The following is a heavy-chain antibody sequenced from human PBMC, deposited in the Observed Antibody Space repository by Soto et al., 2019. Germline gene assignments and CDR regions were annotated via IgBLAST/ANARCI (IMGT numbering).Heavy chain of an antibody. J-gene: IGHJ4*02. CDR3: VRAPRNWGFDF. CDR2: MNPNSGDT. CDR1: GYTFTNYD. V-gene: IGHV1-8*01. D-gene: IGHD7-27*01. Sequence: QVQLVQSGAEVKKPGASVKVSCKASGYTFTNYDINWVRQTTGQGLEWLGWMNPNSGDTGYAQKFQGRVTMTRNTAISTAYMELSSLTFEDTAIYSCVRAPRNWGFDFWGQGTLVTVSS.